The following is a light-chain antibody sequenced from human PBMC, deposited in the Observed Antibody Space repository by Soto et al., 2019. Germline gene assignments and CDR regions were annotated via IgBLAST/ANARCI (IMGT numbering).Light chain of an antibody. J-gene: IGKJ1*01. CDR3: QQSYSTPWA. CDR1: QSISSY. CDR2: AAS. Sequence: DIQMTQSPSSLSASVGDRVTITCRASQSISSYLNWYQQKPGTAPKLLIYAASSLQSGVPSRFSGSGSGTDFTLTISSLQPEDFATYYCQQSYSTPWAFGQGTNVDI. V-gene: IGKV1-39*01.